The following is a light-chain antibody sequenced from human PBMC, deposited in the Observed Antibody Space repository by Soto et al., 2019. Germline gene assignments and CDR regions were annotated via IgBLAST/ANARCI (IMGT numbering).Light chain of an antibody. V-gene: IGLV1-40*01. CDR2: GNT. CDR3: QSYDSSLSGWV. Sequence: QSVVTQPPSVSGAPGQRVTISCTGSSSNIGAGYVVHWYQQLPGTAPKLLIFGNTNRPSGVPDRFSGSKSGTSASLAITGLQAEDEADYYCQSYDSSLSGWVFGGRTKLTVL. CDR1: SSNIGAGYV. J-gene: IGLJ3*02.